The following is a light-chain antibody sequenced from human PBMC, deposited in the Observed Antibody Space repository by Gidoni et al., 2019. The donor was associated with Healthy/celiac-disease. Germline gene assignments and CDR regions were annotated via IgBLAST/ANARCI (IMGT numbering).Light chain of an antibody. CDR1: QGISNY. V-gene: IGKV1-27*01. CDR3: QKYNSAPWT. J-gene: IGKJ1*01. Sequence: DIQMTQSPSSLSASVGDRVTITGRASQGISNYLAWYQQKPGKVPKLLIYAASTLQSGVPSRFSGSGSGTDFTLTISSLQPEDVATYYCQKYNSAPWTFGQGTKVEIK. CDR2: AAS.